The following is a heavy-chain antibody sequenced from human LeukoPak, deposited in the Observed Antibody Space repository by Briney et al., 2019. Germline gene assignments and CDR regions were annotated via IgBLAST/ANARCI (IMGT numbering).Heavy chain of an antibody. J-gene: IGHJ6*03. CDR2: IYHSGST. D-gene: IGHD2-15*01. Sequence: SETLSLTCTVSGYSISSGYYWGWIRQPPGKGLEWIGSIYHSGSTYYNPSLKSRVTISVDTSKNQFSLKLSSVTAADTAVYYCARDRYCSGGSCYGYYYYYYMDVWGKGTTVTVSS. CDR1: GYSISSGYY. V-gene: IGHV4-38-2*02. CDR3: ARDRYCSGGSCYGYYYYYYMDV.